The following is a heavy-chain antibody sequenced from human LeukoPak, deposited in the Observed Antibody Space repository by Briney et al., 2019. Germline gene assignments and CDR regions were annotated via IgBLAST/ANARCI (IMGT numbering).Heavy chain of an antibody. CDR3: AREVLSLRVAGTHFDY. J-gene: IGHJ4*02. D-gene: IGHD6-19*01. V-gene: IGHV1-69*13. Sequence: ASVKVSCKASGGTFSSYAISWVRQAPGQGLKWMGGIIPIFGTANYAQKFQGRVTITADESTSTAYMELSSLRSEDTAVYYCAREVLSLRVAGTHFDYWGQGTLVTVSS. CDR1: GGTFSSYA. CDR2: IIPIFGTA.